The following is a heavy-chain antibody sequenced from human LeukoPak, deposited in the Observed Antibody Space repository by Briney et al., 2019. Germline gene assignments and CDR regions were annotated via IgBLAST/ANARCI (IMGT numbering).Heavy chain of an antibody. CDR3: ARLNVGLASYYYYYMDV. Sequence: GESLKISCKCSGYSFTSYWIGWVRQMPGKGLEWMGLIYPGDSDTRYSPSFQGQVTISADKSISTAYLQWSSLKASDTATYYCARLNVGLASYYYYYMDVWGKGPTVTISS. V-gene: IGHV5-51*01. D-gene: IGHD3-16*01. CDR2: IYPGDSDT. J-gene: IGHJ6*03. CDR1: GYSFTSYW.